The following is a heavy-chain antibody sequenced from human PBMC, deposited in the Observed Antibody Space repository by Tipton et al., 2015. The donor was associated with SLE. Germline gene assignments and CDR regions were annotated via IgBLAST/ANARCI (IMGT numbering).Heavy chain of an antibody. CDR2: IKQDGSEK. J-gene: IGHJ3*02. Sequence: SLRLSCAASGFTFSSYWMSWVRQAPGKGLEWVANIKQDGSEKYYVDSVKGRFTISRDNAKNSLYLQMNSLRAEDTAVYYCARPIGASGNDAFDIWGQGIMVTVSS. CDR3: ARPIGASGNDAFDI. D-gene: IGHD4-23*01. CDR1: GFTFSSYW. V-gene: IGHV3-7*01.